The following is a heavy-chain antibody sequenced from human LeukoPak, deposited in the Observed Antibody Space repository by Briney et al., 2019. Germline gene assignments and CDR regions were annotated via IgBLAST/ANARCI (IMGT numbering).Heavy chain of an antibody. CDR3: ATERRGSSTYDGKEAFDF. V-gene: IGHV3-7*01. J-gene: IGHJ4*02. Sequence: GGSLRLSCAASGFTFSSYSMSWVRQAPGKGLQWVANIKEDGSEKNYVDSVRGRFTITRDNSRNSLYLQMNGLRGEDTAVYYCATERRGSSTYDGKEAFDFWGQGTLVTVSS. CDR2: IKEDGSEK. D-gene: IGHD6-13*01. CDR1: GFTFSSYS.